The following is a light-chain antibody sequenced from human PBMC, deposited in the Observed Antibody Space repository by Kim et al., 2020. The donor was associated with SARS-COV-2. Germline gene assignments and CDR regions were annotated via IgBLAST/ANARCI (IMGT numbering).Light chain of an antibody. V-gene: IGKV3-20*01. CDR2: GAS. CDR3: QQYDTSLWT. J-gene: IGKJ1*01. CDR1: QSVGSNY. Sequence: SPGERATLSGRASQSVGSNYLAWYQQKPGQAPRLLIYGASSRPTGIPDRFSGSGSGTDFTLTIRRLEPEDFAMYYCQQYDTSLWTFGQGTKVDIK.